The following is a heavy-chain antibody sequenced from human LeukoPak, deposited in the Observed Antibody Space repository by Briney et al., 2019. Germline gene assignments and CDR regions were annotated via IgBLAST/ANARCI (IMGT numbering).Heavy chain of an antibody. Sequence: SETLSLTCAVYGGSFSGYYWSWIRQPPGKGLEWIGEINHSGSTNYNPSLKSRATISVDTSKNQFSLKLSSVTAADTAIYYCARLDSGDHGNIPHWGQGTLVTVSS. CDR3: ARLDSGDHGNIPH. D-gene: IGHD1-26*01. CDR2: INHSGST. CDR1: GGSFSGYY. J-gene: IGHJ1*01. V-gene: IGHV4-34*01.